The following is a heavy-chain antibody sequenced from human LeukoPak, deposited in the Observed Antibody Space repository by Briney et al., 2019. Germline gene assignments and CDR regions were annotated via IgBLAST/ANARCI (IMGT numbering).Heavy chain of an antibody. CDR3: AKWGHSGSYYDY. V-gene: IGHV3-23*01. D-gene: IGHD1-26*01. CDR1: GFTFSNYA. CDR2: ISVSGGNT. Sequence: GGSLRLPCAASGFTFSNYAMSWVRQAPGKGLEWVSSISVSGGNTYHADSVKGRFTISRDNSKNTLDLQMNSLRAEDTAVYYCAKWGHSGSYYDYWGQGTLVTVSS. J-gene: IGHJ4*02.